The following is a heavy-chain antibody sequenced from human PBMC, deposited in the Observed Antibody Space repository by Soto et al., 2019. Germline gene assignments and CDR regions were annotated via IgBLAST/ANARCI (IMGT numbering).Heavy chain of an antibody. V-gene: IGHV4-30-4*01. CDR1: GGSISSGDYY. CDR3: ARVRGHTYYDFWSGYQGNWFDP. Sequence: SETLSLTCTVSGGSISSGDYYWSWIRQPPGKGLEWIGYIYYSGSTYYNPSLKSRVTISVDTSKNQFSLKLSSVTAADTAVYYCARVRGHTYYDFWSGYQGNWFDPWGQGTLVTVSS. D-gene: IGHD3-3*01. CDR2: IYYSGST. J-gene: IGHJ5*02.